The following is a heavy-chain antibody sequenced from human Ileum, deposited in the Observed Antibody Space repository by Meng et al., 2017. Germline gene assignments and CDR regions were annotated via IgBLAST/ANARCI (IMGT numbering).Heavy chain of an antibody. J-gene: IGHJ4*02. CDR3: ASGSGSLDY. CDR1: GGSVSSNIAA. CDR2: TYYRSKWYS. D-gene: IGHD3-3*01. Sequence: VRLQPAGPGMVKPSQTLSLTCAVSGGSVSSNIAAWNWIRQSPLRGLEWLGRTYYRSKWYSEYAVSVKSRISITPDTSKNQFSLQMNSVTPEDTAVYYCASGSGSLDYWGPGTLVTVSS. V-gene: IGHV6-1*01.